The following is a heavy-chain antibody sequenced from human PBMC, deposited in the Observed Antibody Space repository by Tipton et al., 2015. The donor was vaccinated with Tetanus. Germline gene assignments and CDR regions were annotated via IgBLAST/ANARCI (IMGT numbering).Heavy chain of an antibody. CDR1: GSSISRSSHY. CDR3: ARGWSECSSWSCSPFDS. J-gene: IGHJ4*02. Sequence: LSLTCTVSGSSISRSSHYWTWIRQPPGKEPEWVGYVYHSGATNYHPSLKTRLAISADTSKNQFSLNLRSVITADTAVYYCARGWSECSSWSCSPFDSWGQGTLVTVSS. CDR2: VYHSGAT. V-gene: IGHV4-61*01. D-gene: IGHD2-2*01.